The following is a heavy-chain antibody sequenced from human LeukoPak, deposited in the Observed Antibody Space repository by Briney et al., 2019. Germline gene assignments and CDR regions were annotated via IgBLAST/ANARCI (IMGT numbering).Heavy chain of an antibody. J-gene: IGHJ4*02. V-gene: IGHV5-51*01. CDR1: GYSFTSYW. D-gene: IGHD6-19*01. CDR2: IYPGDSDT. CDR3: ARTGGEGIAVAGTQI. Sequence: HGESLKISCKGSGYSFTSYWIGWVRPMPGKGLEWMGIIYPGDSDTRYSPSFQGQVTISADKSISTAYLQWSSLKASDTAMYYCARTGGEGIAVAGTQIWGQGTLVTVSS.